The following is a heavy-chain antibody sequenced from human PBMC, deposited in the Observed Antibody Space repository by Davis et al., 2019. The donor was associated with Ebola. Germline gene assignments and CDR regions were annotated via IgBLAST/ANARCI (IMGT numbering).Heavy chain of an antibody. V-gene: IGHV1-69*13. CDR3: ATAHSAEDGMDV. Sequence: SVKVSCKASGGTFSSYAISWVRQAPGQGLEWMGGIIPIFGTANYAQKFQGRVTITADESTSTAYMELSSLRSEDTAVYYCATAHSAEDGMDVWGQGTTVTVSS. CDR1: GGTFSSYA. CDR2: IIPIFGTA. J-gene: IGHJ6*02.